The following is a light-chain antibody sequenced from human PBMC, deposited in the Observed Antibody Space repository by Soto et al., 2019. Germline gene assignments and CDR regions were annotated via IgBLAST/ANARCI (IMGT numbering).Light chain of an antibody. J-gene: IGKJ1*01. CDR3: QQANSFPWT. Sequence: DIQMTQSPSSVSASVGDRVTITCRASQGISTWLAWYQQKPGKAPKLLIYAASSLQSGVPSRFSGSXXXTDFTLTIXSLXXXXXXXXXCQQANSFPWTFGQGTKVEIK. CDR1: QGISTW. V-gene: IGKV1-12*02. CDR2: AAS.